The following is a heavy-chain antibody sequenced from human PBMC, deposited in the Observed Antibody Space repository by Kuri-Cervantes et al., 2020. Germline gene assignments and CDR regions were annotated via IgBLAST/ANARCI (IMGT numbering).Heavy chain of an antibody. V-gene: IGHV3-13*01. CDR2: IGAGGDT. CDR1: GFTFDDYA. D-gene: IGHD3-22*01. CDR3: ARELSDYDSYGWYLDL. J-gene: IGHJ2*01. Sequence: GGSLRLSCAASGFTFDDYAMHWVRQAPGKGLEWVSAIGAGGDTYYPGSVKGRFTISRDNAKNSLYLQMNSLRAGDTAVYYCARELSDYDSYGWYLDLWGRGTLVTVSS.